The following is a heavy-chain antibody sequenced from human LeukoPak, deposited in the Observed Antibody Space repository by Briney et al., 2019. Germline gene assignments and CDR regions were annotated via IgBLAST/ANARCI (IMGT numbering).Heavy chain of an antibody. Sequence: GGSLRLSCAASGFTFSSYSMNWVRQAPGKGLEWVSSISSSSSYIYYADSVKGRFTISRDNAKNSLYLQVNSLRAEDTAVYYCARDGVATTDYWGQGTLVTVSS. CDR2: ISSSSSYI. V-gene: IGHV3-21*01. J-gene: IGHJ4*02. CDR3: ARDGVATTDY. CDR1: GFTFSSYS. D-gene: IGHD5-12*01.